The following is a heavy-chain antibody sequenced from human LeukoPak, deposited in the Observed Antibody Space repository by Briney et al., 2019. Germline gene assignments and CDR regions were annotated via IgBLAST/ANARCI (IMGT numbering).Heavy chain of an antibody. CDR2: ISGSGGST. D-gene: IGHD2-2*01. CDR3: ADFPTAEDIVVVPAAILDY. CDR1: GFTFSSYA. Sequence: AGRSLRLSCAASGFTFSSYAMSWVRQAPGKGLEWVSAISGSGGSTYYADSVKGRFTISRDNSKNTLYLQMNSLRAEDTAVYYCADFPTAEDIVVVPAAILDYWGQGTLVTVSS. V-gene: IGHV3-23*01. J-gene: IGHJ4*02.